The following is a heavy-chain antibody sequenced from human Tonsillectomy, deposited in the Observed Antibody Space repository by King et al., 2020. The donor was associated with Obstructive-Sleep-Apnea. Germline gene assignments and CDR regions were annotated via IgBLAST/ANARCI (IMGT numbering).Heavy chain of an antibody. CDR2: IYYSGST. CDR3: AREGDYDILTGYYTSRGMDV. Sequence: PLQESGPGLVKPSETLSLTCTVSGGSISSYYWSWIRQPPGKGLEWIGYIYYSGSTNYNPSLKSRVTISVDTSKNQFSLKLSSVTAADTAVYYCAREGDYDILTGYYTSRGMDVWGQGTTVTVSS. J-gene: IGHJ6*02. D-gene: IGHD3-9*01. CDR1: GGSISSYY. V-gene: IGHV4-59*01.